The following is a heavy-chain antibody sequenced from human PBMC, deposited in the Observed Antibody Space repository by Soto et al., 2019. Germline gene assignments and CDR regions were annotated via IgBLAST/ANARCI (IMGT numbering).Heavy chain of an antibody. D-gene: IGHD6-6*01. V-gene: IGHV3-21*01. CDR2: ISSSSYI. J-gene: IGHJ4*02. CDR3: ARGSGSSSSACDY. CDR1: GFTFSSYS. Sequence: PGGSLRLSCAASGFTFSSYSMNWVRQAPGKGLEWVSSISSSSYIYYADSVKGRFTISRDNAKNSLYLQMNSLRAEDTAVYYCARGSGSSSSACDYWGQGTLVTVSS.